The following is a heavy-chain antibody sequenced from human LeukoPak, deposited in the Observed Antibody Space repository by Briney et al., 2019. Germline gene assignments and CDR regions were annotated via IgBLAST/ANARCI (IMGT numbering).Heavy chain of an antibody. D-gene: IGHD3-10*01. CDR2: IYSGGST. Sequence: GGPLRLSCAASGLTVSSNYMSWVRPAPGKGPEWVSVIYSGGSTYYADSVKGRFTISRDNSKDTLYLQMNSLRAEDSAVYFCARVLVGRITMVRGVGFDYWGQGTLVTVSS. CDR1: GLTVSSNY. V-gene: IGHV3-53*01. J-gene: IGHJ4*02. CDR3: ARVLVGRITMVRGVGFDY.